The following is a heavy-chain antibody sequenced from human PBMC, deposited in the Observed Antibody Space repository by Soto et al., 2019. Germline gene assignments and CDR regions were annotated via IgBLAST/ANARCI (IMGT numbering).Heavy chain of an antibody. Sequence: GGSLRLSCAASGFIFSNYAMNWVRQAPGKGLEWVSGISGTGINTYYADSVKGRFTISRDKSKNSLHLQMNSLSAEDTAFYYCVKDESINWYSGHFRHWGQGTLVTVSS. CDR1: GFIFSNYA. V-gene: IGHV3-23*01. CDR3: VKDESINWYSGHFRH. J-gene: IGHJ1*01. CDR2: ISGTGINT. D-gene: IGHD6-13*01.